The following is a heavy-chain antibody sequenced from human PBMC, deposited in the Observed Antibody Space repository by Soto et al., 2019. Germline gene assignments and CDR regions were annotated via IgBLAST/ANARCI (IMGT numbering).Heavy chain of an antibody. D-gene: IGHD3-10*01. CDR2: IKFDGSSA. Sequence: EVQLVESGGGLVQPGESLRLSCAASGFTFSDYWIHWVRQAPGKGLVWVSRIKFDGSSANYADSVKGRFTISRDNAKDTVYLQMNSLGAEDTAVYYCARGVRGHYGFDVWGQGTIVTVSS. V-gene: IGHV3-74*01. CDR1: GFTFSDYW. CDR3: ARGVRGHYGFDV. J-gene: IGHJ3*01.